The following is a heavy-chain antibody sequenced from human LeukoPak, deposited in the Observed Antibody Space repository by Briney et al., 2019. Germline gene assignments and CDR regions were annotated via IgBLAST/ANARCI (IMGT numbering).Heavy chain of an antibody. Sequence: SETLSLTCTVSGGSISSSSYYWSWIRQPPGKGLEWIGEINHSGSTNYNPSLKSRVTISVDTSKNQFSLKLSSVTAADTAVYYCARPRRNIWGQGTMVTVSS. CDR1: GGSISSSSYY. CDR3: ARPRRNI. CDR2: INHSGST. V-gene: IGHV4-39*07. J-gene: IGHJ3*02.